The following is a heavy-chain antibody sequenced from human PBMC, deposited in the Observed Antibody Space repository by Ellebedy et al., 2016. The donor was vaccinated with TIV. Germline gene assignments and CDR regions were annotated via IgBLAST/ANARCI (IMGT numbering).Heavy chain of an antibody. J-gene: IGHJ3*02. D-gene: IGHD3-16*01. CDR2: ISSSSSTI. Sequence: GESLKISCAASGFTFSSYSMNWVRQAPGKGLERVSHISSSSSTIYYADSVKGRFTISRDNAKNSLYLQMNSLRAEDTAVYYCARWGSFDIWGQGTMVTVSS. V-gene: IGHV3-48*01. CDR3: ARWGSFDI. CDR1: GFTFSSYS.